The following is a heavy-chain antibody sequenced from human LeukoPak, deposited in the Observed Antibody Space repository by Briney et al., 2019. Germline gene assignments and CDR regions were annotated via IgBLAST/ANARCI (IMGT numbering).Heavy chain of an antibody. J-gene: IGHJ6*02. CDR2: IYYTGTT. D-gene: IGHD4-17*01. V-gene: IGHV4-59*01. Sequence: SETLSLTCSVSGGSISTYYWSWIRQLPGEGLEWIGYIYYTGTTNYNPSLRSRVTISVDTSRNQFSLRLSSVTAADTAVYYCAREDPQTTVPEGMDVWGHGTTVIVSS. CDR1: GGSISTYY. CDR3: AREDPQTTVPEGMDV.